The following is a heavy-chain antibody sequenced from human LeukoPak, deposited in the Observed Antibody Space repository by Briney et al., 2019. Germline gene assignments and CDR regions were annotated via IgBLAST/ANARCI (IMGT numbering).Heavy chain of an antibody. J-gene: IGHJ6*02. CDR3: ARSWSGYSETYYGMDV. D-gene: IGHD3-3*01. CDR2: IYYSGST. CDR1: DGSISSYY. Sequence: SETPSLTCTVSDGSISSYYWSWIRQPPGKGLEWIGYIYYSGSTNYNPSLRSRVTISVDTSKNQFSLKLSSVTAADTAVYYCARSWSGYSETYYGMDVWGQGTTVTVSS. V-gene: IGHV4-59*01.